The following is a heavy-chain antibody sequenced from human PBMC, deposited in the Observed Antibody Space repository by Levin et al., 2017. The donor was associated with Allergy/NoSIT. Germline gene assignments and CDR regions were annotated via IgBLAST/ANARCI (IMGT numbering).Heavy chain of an antibody. J-gene: IGHJ5*02. CDR2: IYWDDDK. D-gene: IGHD2-21*01. Sequence: SGPTLVKPTQTLTLTCTFSGFSLTSRGVGVGWIRQPPGKALEWLALIYWDDDKRYSPSLKSRLTINKDTSKNQVVLTMTNMDPVDTATYYCARLWLFVRPTRGKRWFDPWGQGTLVTVSS. V-gene: IGHV2-5*02. CDR3: ARLWLFVRPTRGKRWFDP. CDR1: GFSLTSRGVG.